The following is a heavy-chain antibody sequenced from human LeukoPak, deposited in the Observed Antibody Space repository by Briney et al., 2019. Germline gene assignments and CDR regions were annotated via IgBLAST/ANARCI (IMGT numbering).Heavy chain of an antibody. D-gene: IGHD4-17*01. CDR2: IIPIFGTA. V-gene: IGHV1-69*06. Sequence: ASVKVSCKASGGTFSSYAISWVRQAPGQGLEWMGGIIPIFGTANYAQKFQGRVTITADKSTSTAYMELSSLRPEDTAVYYCALSAIYGDYESSHFDYWGQGTLVTVSS. CDR1: GGTFSSYA. CDR3: ALSAIYGDYESSHFDY. J-gene: IGHJ4*02.